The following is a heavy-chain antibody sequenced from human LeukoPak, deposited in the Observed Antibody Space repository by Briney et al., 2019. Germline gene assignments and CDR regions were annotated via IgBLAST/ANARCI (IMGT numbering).Heavy chain of an antibody. J-gene: IGHJ3*02. CDR1: GFTFSSYG. CDR2: ISYDGSNR. CDR3: AKVRSVGSGWYLDAFDI. D-gene: IGHD6-19*01. V-gene: IGHV3-30*18. Sequence: GRSLRLSCAASGFTFSSYGMHWVRQAPGKGLEWVAVISYDGSNRYYADSVKGRFTISRDNSRNTLYLQMNSLRVEDTAVYYCAKVRSVGSGWYLDAFDIWGQGTMVTVSS.